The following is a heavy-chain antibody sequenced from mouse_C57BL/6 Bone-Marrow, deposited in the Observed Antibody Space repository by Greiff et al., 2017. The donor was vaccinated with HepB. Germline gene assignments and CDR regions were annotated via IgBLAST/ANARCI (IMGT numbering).Heavy chain of an antibody. CDR3: ARRVYYKWYFDG. J-gene: IGHJ1*03. V-gene: IGHV5-12*01. CDR2: ISNGGGST. Sequence: EVKLVESGGGLVQPGGSLKLSCAASGFTFSDYYMYWVRQTPGQRLEWVAYISNGGGSTYYPDTVKGRFTISRDNAKNTLYLQMSRLKSEDTAMYYCARRVYYKWYFDGWGTGTTVTVSS. CDR1: GFTFSDYY. D-gene: IGHD2-1*01.